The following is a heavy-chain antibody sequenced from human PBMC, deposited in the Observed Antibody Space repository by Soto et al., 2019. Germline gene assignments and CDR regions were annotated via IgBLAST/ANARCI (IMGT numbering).Heavy chain of an antibody. J-gene: IGHJ6*02. V-gene: IGHV1-18*01. D-gene: IGHD1-26*01. CDR3: ARDSPYSPHYYGMGV. Sequence: ASVKVSCKASGYTFTSYGISWVRQAPGQGLEWMGWISAYNGNTNYAQKLQGRVTMTTDTSTSTAYMELRSLRSDDTAVYYCARDSPYSPHYYGMGVWGQGTTVTVSS. CDR2: ISAYNGNT. CDR1: GYTFTSYG.